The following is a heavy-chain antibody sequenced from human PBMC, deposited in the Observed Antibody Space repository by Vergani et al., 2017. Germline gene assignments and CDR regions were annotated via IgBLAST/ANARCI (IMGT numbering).Heavy chain of an antibody. V-gene: IGHV3-23*01. D-gene: IGHD4-23*01. Sequence: EVQLLESGGGLVQPGGSLRLSCAASGFTFSSYAMSWVRQAQGKGLEWVAAISGSGGSTYYADSGKGRFTISRDNSKNTLYLQMNSLRADDTAVYYCSTTVEPTYYYYYYMDVWGKGTTVTVSS. J-gene: IGHJ6*03. CDR3: STTVEPTYYYYYYMDV. CDR1: GFTFSSYA. CDR2: ISGSGGST.